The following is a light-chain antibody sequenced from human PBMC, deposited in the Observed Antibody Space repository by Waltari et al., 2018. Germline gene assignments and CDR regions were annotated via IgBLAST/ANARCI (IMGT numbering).Light chain of an antibody. J-gene: IGLJ3*02. V-gene: IGLV1-40*01. Sequence: QSALTQPPSVSGAPGQRVTISCTGSRSNIGAGFDVHWYQHLPGAAPNLLIYGSTYRPAGGPDRFSGSKSGTSASLAINGVQAEDEADYYCQSYDSSLSAAVFGGGTKLTV. CDR2: GST. CDR1: RSNIGAGFD. CDR3: QSYDSSLSAAV.